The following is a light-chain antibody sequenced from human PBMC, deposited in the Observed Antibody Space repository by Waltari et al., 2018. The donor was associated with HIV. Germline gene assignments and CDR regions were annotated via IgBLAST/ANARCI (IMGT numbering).Light chain of an antibody. J-gene: IGLJ2*01. Sequence: QSALTQPASVSGSPGQSITISCTGTSRDIGAYNYVSWYQQHPGKAPKLIIYDVGTRPSGVSDRFSGSKFGNTASLTISGLQSEDEADYHCCAYAGPTGLSELFGGGTKVTVL. V-gene: IGLV2-23*02. CDR3: CAYAGPTGLSEL. CDR1: SRDIGAYNY. CDR2: DVG.